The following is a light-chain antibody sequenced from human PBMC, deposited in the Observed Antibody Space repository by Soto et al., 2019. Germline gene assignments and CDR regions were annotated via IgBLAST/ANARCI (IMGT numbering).Light chain of an antibody. Sequence: DIRRTQSPSSLSASLGDRVTITRQASQNIVKNLSWYQQKRGKAPNVXIYHASKLAKGVTSRFSGSGSGTDFTLTINDLQPEDVETDVCLQDYDFTYTFGLGTKV. CDR3: LQDYDFTYT. V-gene: IGKV1-33*01. J-gene: IGKJ2*01. CDR2: HAS. CDR1: QNIVKN.